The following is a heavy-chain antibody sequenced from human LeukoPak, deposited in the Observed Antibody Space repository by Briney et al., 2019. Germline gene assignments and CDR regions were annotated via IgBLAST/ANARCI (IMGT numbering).Heavy chain of an antibody. D-gene: IGHD1-26*01. CDR1: GFTFSSYA. J-gene: IGHJ4*02. CDR2: ISYDGSNK. V-gene: IGHV3-30-3*01. Sequence: PGGSLRLSCAASGFTFSSYAMHWVRQAPGKGLEWVAVISYDGSNKYYADSVKGRFTISRDNSKNTLYLQMNSLRAEDTAVYYCARAEGSYTPPYWGQGTLVTVSS. CDR3: ARAEGSYTPPY.